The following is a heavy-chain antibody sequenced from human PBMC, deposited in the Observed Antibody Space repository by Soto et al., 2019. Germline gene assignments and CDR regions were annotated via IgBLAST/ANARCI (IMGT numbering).Heavy chain of an antibody. J-gene: IGHJ4*02. CDR2: ISYDGNTK. Sequence: GGSLRLSCAASGFTFRSYAMHWVRQAPGKGLEWVAVISYDGNTKYYADSVKGRFTVSRDNSRNTLNLQMNSLRVEDTAVYYSARDEVEEMATMIDYWGQGSLVTVSS. V-gene: IGHV3-30-3*01. CDR3: ARDEVEEMATMIDY. CDR1: GFTFRSYA.